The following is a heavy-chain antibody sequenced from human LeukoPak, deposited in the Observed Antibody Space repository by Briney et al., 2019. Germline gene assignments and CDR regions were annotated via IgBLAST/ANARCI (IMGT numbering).Heavy chain of an antibody. J-gene: IGHJ4*02. CDR2: IIPILGIA. Sequence: ASVKASCKASGGTFSSYAISRVRQAPGQGLEWMGRIIPILGIANYVQKFQGRVTITADKSKSTAYIELSSLRSEETAVNYVAGPYYDSGNPFTRASGIQLDYWGQGTLVTVSS. CDR1: GGTFSSYA. V-gene: IGHV1-69*04. D-gene: IGHD3-10*01. CDR3: AGPYYDSGNPFTRASGIQLDY.